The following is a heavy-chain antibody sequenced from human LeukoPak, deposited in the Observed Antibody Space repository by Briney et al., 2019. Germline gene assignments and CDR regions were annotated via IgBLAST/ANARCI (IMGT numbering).Heavy chain of an antibody. CDR2: IYSNGNT. Sequence: SETLSLTCTVSGDSISNHYWSWIRQPPGKELEWIGYIYSNGNTNYNPSLKSRVSISIDTSKGQFSLSLTSVSAADTSVYYCVSHPYSSYYYHMDVWGRGTTVTVSS. CDR1: GDSISNHY. J-gene: IGHJ6*02. V-gene: IGHV4-59*08. CDR3: VSHPYSSYYYHMDV. D-gene: IGHD5-18*01.